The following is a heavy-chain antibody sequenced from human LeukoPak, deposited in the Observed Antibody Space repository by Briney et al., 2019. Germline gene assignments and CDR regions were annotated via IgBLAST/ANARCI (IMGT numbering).Heavy chain of an antibody. V-gene: IGHV4-61*01. Sequence: SETLSLTCTVSGGSISSSSYYWSWIRQPPGKGLEWIGYIYYSGSTNYNPSLKSRVTISVDTSKNQFSLKLSSVTAADTAVYYCARDLGCSYGYGNWFDPWGQGTLVTVSS. CDR3: ARDLGCSYGYGNWFDP. J-gene: IGHJ5*02. CDR2: IYYSGST. CDR1: GGSISSSSYY. D-gene: IGHD5-18*01.